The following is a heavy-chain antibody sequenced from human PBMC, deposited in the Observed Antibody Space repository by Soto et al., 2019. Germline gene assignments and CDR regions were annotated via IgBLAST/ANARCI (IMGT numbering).Heavy chain of an antibody. CDR2: ISSSGSTI. CDR3: ARGGDIQDYYYYGMDV. V-gene: IGHV3-48*03. D-gene: IGHD3-16*01. CDR1: GFTFSSYE. J-gene: IGHJ6*02. Sequence: ALRLSCAASGFTFSSYEMNWVRQAPGKGLEWVSYISSSGSTIYYADSVKGRFTISRDNAKNSLYLQMNSLRAEDTAVYYCARGGDIQDYYYYGMDVWGQVTTVTVSS.